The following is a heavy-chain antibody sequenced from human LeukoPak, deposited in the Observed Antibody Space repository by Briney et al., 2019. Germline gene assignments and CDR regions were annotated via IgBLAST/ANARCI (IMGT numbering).Heavy chain of an antibody. CDR3: EADDSSHDY. D-gene: IGHD3-22*01. J-gene: IGHJ4*02. Sequence: GGSLRLSCAASEFTLSSYAMSWVRQAPGKGLEWVANIKQDGSEKYYVDSVKGRFTIPRDNAKNSLYLQMNSLRAEDTAVYYCEADDSSHDYWGQGTLVTVSS. CDR1: EFTLSSYA. V-gene: IGHV3-7*01. CDR2: IKQDGSEK.